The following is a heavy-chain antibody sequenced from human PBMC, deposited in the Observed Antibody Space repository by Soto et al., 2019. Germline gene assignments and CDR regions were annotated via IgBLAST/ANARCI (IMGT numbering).Heavy chain of an antibody. V-gene: IGHV4-31*03. D-gene: IGHD3-22*01. CDR1: GGSISSFCYY. Sequence: SETLSLTCTVSGGSISSFCYYWSWIRQHPGKGLEWIGYIYYSGSTYYNPSLKSRVTISVDTSKNQFSLKLSSVTAADTAVYYCAREFYYDSSVYTIDYRGQGNLVTVPS. CDR3: AREFYYDSSVYTIDY. CDR2: IYYSGST. J-gene: IGHJ4*02.